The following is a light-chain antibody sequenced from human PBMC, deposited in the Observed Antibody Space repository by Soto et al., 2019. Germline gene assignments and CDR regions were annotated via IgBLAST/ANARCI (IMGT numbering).Light chain of an antibody. CDR1: SSDVGGYNH. CDR3: CSYAGSYFFV. CDR2: DGI. Sequence: QSVLTQPLSVSGSPGQSITISCTGTSSDVGGYNHVSWYQQHPGKAPKLILYDGIKRPSGVPARFSGSKSGNTASLTISGLQAEDEADYHCCSYAGSYFFVFGTGTKLTVL. J-gene: IGLJ1*01. V-gene: IGLV2-11*01.